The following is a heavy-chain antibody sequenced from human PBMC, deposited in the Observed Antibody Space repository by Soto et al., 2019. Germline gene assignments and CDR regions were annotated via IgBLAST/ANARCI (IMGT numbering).Heavy chain of an antibody. CDR3: ARSEDSPYSSSWYFGRTYYYYGMDV. V-gene: IGHV1-69*02. J-gene: IGHJ6*02. Sequence: VASVKVSCKASGGTFSSYTISWVRQAPGQGLEWMGRIIPILGIANYAQKFQGRVTITADKSTSTAYMELSSLRSEDTAVYYCARSEDSPYSSSWYFGRTYYYYGMDVWGQGTTVTVSS. CDR2: IIPILGIA. CDR1: GGTFSSYT. D-gene: IGHD6-13*01.